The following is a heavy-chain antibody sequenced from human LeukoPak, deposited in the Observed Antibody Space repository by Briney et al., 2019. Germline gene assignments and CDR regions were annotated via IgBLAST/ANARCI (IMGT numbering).Heavy chain of an antibody. Sequence: PSETLSLTCTVSGGSISSYYWSWIRQPPGKGLEWIGEINHSGSTNYNPSLKSRVTISVDTSKNQFSLKLSSVTAADTAVYYCALLWFGELLTPHDYWGQGTLVTVSS. CDR3: ALLWFGELLTPHDY. J-gene: IGHJ4*02. D-gene: IGHD3-10*01. CDR2: INHSGST. CDR1: GGSISSYY. V-gene: IGHV4-34*01.